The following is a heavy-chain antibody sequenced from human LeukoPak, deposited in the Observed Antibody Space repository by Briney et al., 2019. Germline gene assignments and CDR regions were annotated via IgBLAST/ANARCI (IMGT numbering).Heavy chain of an antibody. CDR3: AKSQYYYDSSGYLIDY. CDR2: ISSSSSYI. V-gene: IGHV3-21*04. J-gene: IGHJ4*02. D-gene: IGHD3-22*01. CDR1: GFTFSPYG. Sequence: PGRSLRLSCAASGFTFSPYGMHWVRQAPGKGLDWVSSISSSSSYIYYADSVKGRFTISRDNSKNTLYLQMNSLRAEDTAVYYCAKSQYYYDSSGYLIDYWGQGTLVTVSS.